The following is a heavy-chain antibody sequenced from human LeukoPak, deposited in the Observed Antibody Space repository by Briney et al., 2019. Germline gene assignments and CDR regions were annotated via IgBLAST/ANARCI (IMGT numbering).Heavy chain of an antibody. J-gene: IGHJ4*02. D-gene: IGHD2-15*01. Sequence: GGSLRLSCAASGFTFSSYVMHWVRQAPGKGLEWVAVISYDGSNKYYADSVKGRFTISRDNSKNTLYLQMNSLRAEDTAVYYCARVTFPQGGSSYYFDYWGQGTLVTVSS. CDR2: ISYDGSNK. CDR1: GFTFSSYV. CDR3: ARVTFPQGGSSYYFDY. V-gene: IGHV3-30-3*01.